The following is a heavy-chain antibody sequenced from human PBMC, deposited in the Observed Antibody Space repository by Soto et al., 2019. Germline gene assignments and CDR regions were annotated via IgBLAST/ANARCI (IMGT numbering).Heavy chain of an antibody. D-gene: IGHD4-17*01. CDR3: VSQRTTVPTQAYFDY. CDR2: VYYRGRS. V-gene: IGHV4-39*01. CDR1: GGSVTNSSYY. Sequence: SETLSLTCTVPGGSVTNSSYYWGWIRQSPGKGLEWIGSVYYRGRSYSKSSVKSRVTISVDTSKNRFSLSLNSVTASDTAVYFCVSQRTTVPTQAYFDYWGPGALVTVSS. J-gene: IGHJ4*02.